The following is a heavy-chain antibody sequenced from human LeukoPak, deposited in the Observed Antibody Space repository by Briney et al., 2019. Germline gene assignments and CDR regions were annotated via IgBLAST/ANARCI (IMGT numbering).Heavy chain of an antibody. D-gene: IGHD2-21*01. CDR3: ARQSIDHFDY. CDR2: IYYSGST. V-gene: IGHV4-59*08. J-gene: IGHJ4*02. Sequence: PSETLSLICTVSGGSISSYYWSWIRQPPGKGLEWIGYIYYSGSTNYNPSLKSRVTISVDTSKNQFSLKLSSVTAADTAVYYCARQSIDHFDYWGQGTLVTVSS. CDR1: GGSISSYY.